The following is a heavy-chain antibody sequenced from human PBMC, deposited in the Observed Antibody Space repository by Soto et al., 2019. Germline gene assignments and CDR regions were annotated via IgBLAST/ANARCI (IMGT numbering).Heavy chain of an antibody. J-gene: IGHJ5*01. CDR1: GFTFNTYD. CDR2: ITTSSAYI. Sequence: EVQLVESGGGLVKPGGSLRLSCAASGFTFNTYDMNWVRQAPGKGLEWVSSITTSSAYIYYADSLKGRITISRDNAKNSLILQINSLRAEDTAVYYCVRSGTARLLRHSWFDSWGQGTLVTFSS. D-gene: IGHD2-21*01. CDR3: VRSGTARLLRHSWFDS. V-gene: IGHV3-21*01.